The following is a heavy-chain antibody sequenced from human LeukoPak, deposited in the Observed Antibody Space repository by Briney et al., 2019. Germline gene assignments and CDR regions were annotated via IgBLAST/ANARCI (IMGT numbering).Heavy chain of an antibody. Sequence: GGSLRLSCAASGFTFSDYYMSWIRQAPGKGLEWVSYISSSGSTIYYADSVRGRFTISRDNAKNSLYLQMNSLRAEDTAVYYCARDPTGTTNWFDPWGQGTLVTVSS. V-gene: IGHV3-11*01. J-gene: IGHJ5*02. CDR2: ISSSGSTI. D-gene: IGHD1-7*01. CDR3: ARDPTGTTNWFDP. CDR1: GFTFSDYY.